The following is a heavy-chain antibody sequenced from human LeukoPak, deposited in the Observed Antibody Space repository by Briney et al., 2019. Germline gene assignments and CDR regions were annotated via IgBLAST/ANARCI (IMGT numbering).Heavy chain of an antibody. CDR2: ISGSGGST. J-gene: IGHJ5*02. CDR1: GFTFSSYA. D-gene: IGHD2-2*01. CDR3: AKYSIVVVPAAIFSGDRVVNWSDP. V-gene: IGHV3-23*01. Sequence: GGSLRLSCAASGFTFSSYAMSWVRQAPGKGLEWVSAISGSGGSTYYADSVKGRFTISRDNSKNTLYLQMNGLRTEDTAVYYCAKYSIVVVPAAIFSGDRVVNWSDPWGQGTLVTVSS.